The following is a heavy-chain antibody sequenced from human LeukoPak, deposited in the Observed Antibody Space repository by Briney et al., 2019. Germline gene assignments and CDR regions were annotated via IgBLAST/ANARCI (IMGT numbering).Heavy chain of an antibody. D-gene: IGHD3-10*01. Sequence: SETLTLTCTVSGGSISDNYWSWIRQPPGKGLEWIGYIHHSGSTNYNPSLKSRATISVDTSKNQFSLKLGSVTAADTAVYYCARDEGTWWFEPWGQGTPVTVSS. CDR3: ARDEGTWWFEP. V-gene: IGHV4-59*01. CDR2: IHHSGST. CDR1: GGSISDNY. J-gene: IGHJ5*02.